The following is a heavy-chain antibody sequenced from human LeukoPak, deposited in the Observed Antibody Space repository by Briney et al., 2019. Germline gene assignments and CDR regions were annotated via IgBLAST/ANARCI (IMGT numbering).Heavy chain of an antibody. D-gene: IGHD1-1*01. Sequence: GRSLRLSCAAPGFTFDDYAMHWVRQVPGKGLEWVSGITWNSGMMDYADSVVGRFSVSRDNAKNSLYLQMSSLRAEDTAFYYCARCTTTGRALDLWGQGTLVTVSS. CDR3: ARCTTTGRALDL. V-gene: IGHV3-9*01. CDR1: GFTFDDYA. J-gene: IGHJ5*02. CDR2: ITWNSGMM.